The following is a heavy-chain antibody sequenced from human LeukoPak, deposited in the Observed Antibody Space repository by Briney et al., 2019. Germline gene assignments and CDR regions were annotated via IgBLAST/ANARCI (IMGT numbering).Heavy chain of an antibody. D-gene: IGHD3-22*01. CDR3: ARTYYYDRSAVFGY. J-gene: IGHJ4*02. CDR2: ITPSSSDR. V-gene: IGHV3-21*01. Sequence: GGSLRLSCAASGFTFSSYSMNGVRQAPGKGLEWGSLITPSSSDRYYADSVQGRFTISRENAKASLYLQMNSLRAEDTAVYYCARTYYYDRSAVFGYWGQGTLVTVSS. CDR1: GFTFSSYS.